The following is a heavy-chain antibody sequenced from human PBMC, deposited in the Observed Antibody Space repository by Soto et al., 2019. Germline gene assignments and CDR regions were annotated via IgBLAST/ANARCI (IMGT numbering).Heavy chain of an antibody. CDR3: ARRGPGTYFDY. V-gene: IGHV3-23*01. D-gene: IGHD6-13*01. Sequence: EVQLLESGGGLVQPGGSLRLSCAASGFTFSSYAMNWVRQAPGKGLEWVSVISGSGGSTYYADSVKGRFTISRDNSKQTLYLQMNSLRAEDTAVYYCARRGPGTYFDYWGQGTLVTVSS. CDR1: GFTFSSYA. J-gene: IGHJ4*02. CDR2: ISGSGGST.